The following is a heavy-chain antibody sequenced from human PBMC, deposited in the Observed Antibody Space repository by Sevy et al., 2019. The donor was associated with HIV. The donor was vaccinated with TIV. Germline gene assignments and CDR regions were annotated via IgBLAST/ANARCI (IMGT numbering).Heavy chain of an antibody. CDR1: GFTFSSYW. Sequence: LSLTCAASGFTFSSYWMNWIRQAPGKGLEWVANIKQDGSEKYYVDSVKGRFTISRDNAKNSLYLEMNTLRAEDTAVYYCATSGGETWGQRTLVTVSS. CDR2: IKQDGSEK. V-gene: IGHV3-7*01. J-gene: IGHJ5*02. D-gene: IGHD3-16*01. CDR3: ATSGGET.